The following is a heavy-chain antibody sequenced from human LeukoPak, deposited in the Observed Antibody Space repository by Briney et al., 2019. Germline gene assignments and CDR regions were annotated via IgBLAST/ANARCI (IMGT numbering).Heavy chain of an antibody. Sequence: ASVKVSCNASGGTFSSYAISWGRQAPGQGLELMGGIIPIFGTANYAQKSQGRVTITADESTSTAYMELSSLRSEATAVYYCASSDQQWLVPYNWFAPWGQGNLVTVSS. CDR2: IIPIFGTA. CDR3: ASSDQQWLVPYNWFAP. CDR1: GGTFSSYA. D-gene: IGHD6-19*01. V-gene: IGHV1-69*13. J-gene: IGHJ5*02.